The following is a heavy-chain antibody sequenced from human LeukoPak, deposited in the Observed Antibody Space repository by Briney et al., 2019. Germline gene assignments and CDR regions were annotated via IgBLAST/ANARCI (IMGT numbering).Heavy chain of an antibody. J-gene: IGHJ3*02. D-gene: IGHD6-19*01. CDR2: INPNSGGT. CDR3: AIAVAGSFYAFDI. Sequence: ASVKVSCKASGYTFTGYYMHWVRQAPGQGLEWMGWINPNSGGTNYAQKFQGRVTMTRDTSISTAYMELSRLRSDDTAVYYCAIAVAGSFYAFDIWGQGTMVTVSS. CDR1: GYTFTGYY. V-gene: IGHV1-2*02.